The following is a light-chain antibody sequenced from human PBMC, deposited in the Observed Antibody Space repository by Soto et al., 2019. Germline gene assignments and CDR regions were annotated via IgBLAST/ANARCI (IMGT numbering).Light chain of an antibody. Sequence: QSVLTQPRSVSGSPGQSVTISCSGTSSDVGGYNHVSWYQHHPGKAPKFMLYDVSKRPAGVPDRVSGSKSGNTASLTISGLQAEDEADYYCCSFAGSYTFVFGTGTKLTVL. CDR3: CSFAGSYTFV. J-gene: IGLJ1*01. CDR2: DVS. V-gene: IGLV2-11*01. CDR1: SSDVGGYNH.